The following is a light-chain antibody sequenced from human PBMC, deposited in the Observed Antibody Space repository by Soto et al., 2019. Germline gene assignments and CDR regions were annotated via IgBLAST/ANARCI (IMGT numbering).Light chain of an antibody. CDR3: SSYTSSSILGYV. Sequence: QSALTQPASVSGSPGQSITISCTGTSSDVGGYNYVSWYQQHPGKAPKLMIYDVSNRPSGVSNRFSGPKSGNTASLTISGLQAEDEADYYCSSYTSSSILGYVFGTGTKVTVL. CDR2: DVS. CDR1: SSDVGGYNY. J-gene: IGLJ1*01. V-gene: IGLV2-14*01.